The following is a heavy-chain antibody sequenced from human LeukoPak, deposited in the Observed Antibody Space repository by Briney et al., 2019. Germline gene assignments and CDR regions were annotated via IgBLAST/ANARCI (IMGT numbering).Heavy chain of an antibody. CDR3: ARDDRPYGHDFDY. D-gene: IGHD4-17*01. V-gene: IGHV3-49*03. CDR1: GFTFRDYN. CDR2: IRSRADGGTT. J-gene: IGHJ4*02. Sequence: GGSLRLSCTASGFTFRDYNINWFRQAPGRGLEWVGFIRSRADGGTTEYAASVKGRFTISRDDSKNVAYLQINNLRAEDTALYYCARDDRPYGHDFDYWGQGTLVTVSS.